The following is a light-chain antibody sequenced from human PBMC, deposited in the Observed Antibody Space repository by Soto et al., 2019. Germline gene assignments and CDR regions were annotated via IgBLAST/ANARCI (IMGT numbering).Light chain of an antibody. V-gene: IGKV3-20*01. CDR2: AAS. Sequence: EIVLTQSPATVSVAPGERATLSCRASQSVSNDLAWYQQKPGQAPRLLIYAASTRATGIPARFSGSGSGTDFTLPISRLEPEDFAVYYCQQYGSSPITFAQGTRWRL. CDR1: QSVSND. CDR3: QQYGSSPIT. J-gene: IGKJ5*01.